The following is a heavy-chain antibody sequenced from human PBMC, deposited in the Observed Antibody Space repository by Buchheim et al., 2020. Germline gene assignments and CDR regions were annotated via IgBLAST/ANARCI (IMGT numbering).Heavy chain of an antibody. V-gene: IGHV4-61*02. CDR1: GGSISSGSYY. Sequence: QVQLQESGPGLVKPSQTLSLTCTVSGGSISSGSYYWSWIRQPAGKGLEWIGRLYSSGITEYNPSLKSRVTISVDTSKNQFSLTLTSVTAADTAVYYCARGVSVAGAVYHMDVWGQGTT. J-gene: IGHJ6*02. CDR3: ARGVSVAGAVYHMDV. CDR2: LYSSGIT. D-gene: IGHD6-19*01.